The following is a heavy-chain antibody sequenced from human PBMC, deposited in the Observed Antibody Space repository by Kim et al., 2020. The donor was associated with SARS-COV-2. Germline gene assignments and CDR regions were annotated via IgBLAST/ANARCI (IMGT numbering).Heavy chain of an antibody. CDR3: AKTAGQWLGDYYFDY. J-gene: IGHJ4*02. Sequence: DSGKGRFTISRDNSKNALYLQMNSRRAEDTAVYYCAKTAGQWLGDYYFDYWGQGTLVTVSS. D-gene: IGHD6-19*01. V-gene: IGHV3-33*06.